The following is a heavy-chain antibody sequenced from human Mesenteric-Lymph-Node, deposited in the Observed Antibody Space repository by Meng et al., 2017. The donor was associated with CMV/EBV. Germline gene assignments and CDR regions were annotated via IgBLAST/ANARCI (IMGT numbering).Heavy chain of an antibody. V-gene: IGHV3-48*04. CDR3: ARDPPTIPAAFNI. CDR2: ISNSYGTT. Sequence: GESLKISCAASGFTFSSYNMNWVRQAPGKGLEWVSYISNSYGTTYYADSVKGRFTISRDNAKNSLYLQMNSLRADDTDVYYCARDPPTIPAAFNIWGQGTMVTVSS. D-gene: IGHD5-12*01. J-gene: IGHJ3*02. CDR1: GFTFSSYN.